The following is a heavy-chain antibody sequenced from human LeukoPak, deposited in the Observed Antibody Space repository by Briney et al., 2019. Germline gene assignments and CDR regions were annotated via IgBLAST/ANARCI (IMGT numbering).Heavy chain of an antibody. V-gene: IGHV1-2*02. CDR1: GYTFTDYY. Sequence: ASVKVSCKASGYTFTDYYIHWVRQAPGQGLEWMAFVNPDSGDSCSAPKFQGRVTMTRDTSISTASMELNWLTSDDTAVYYCATGVASAFTYWGQGTLVTVSS. D-gene: IGHD3-3*01. CDR2: VNPDSGDS. J-gene: IGHJ4*02. CDR3: ATGVASAFTY.